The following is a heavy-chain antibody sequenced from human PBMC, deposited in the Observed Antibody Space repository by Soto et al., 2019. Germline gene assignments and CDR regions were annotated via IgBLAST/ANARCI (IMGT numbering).Heavy chain of an antibody. CDR2: ISYDGSNK. CDR3: AKDRYGGNGPEAATYFDY. CDR1: GFIFSSYG. Sequence: QVQLVESGGGVVQPGRSLRLSCAASGFIFSSYGMHWVRQAPGKGLEWVAVISYDGSNKYYADSVKGRFAISRDNSKNTLYLQMNSLRAEDTAVYYCAKDRYGGNGPEAATYFDYGGQGMLVTVSS. V-gene: IGHV3-30*18. D-gene: IGHD4-17*01. J-gene: IGHJ4*02.